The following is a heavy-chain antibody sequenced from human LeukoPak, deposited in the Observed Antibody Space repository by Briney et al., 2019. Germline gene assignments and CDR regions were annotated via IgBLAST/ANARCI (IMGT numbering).Heavy chain of an antibody. CDR2: ISSSSSYI. CDR3: ARNKYDSSGYYYDKMESCLAC. J-gene: IGHJ4*02. V-gene: IGHV3-21*01. CDR1: GFTFSSYS. Sequence: GGSLRLSCAASGFTFSSYSMNWVRQAPGKGLEWVSSISSSSSYIYYADSVKGRFTISRDNAKNSLYLQMNSLRAEDTAVYYCARNKYDSSGYYYDKMESCLACWGQGTLVTVSS. D-gene: IGHD3-22*01.